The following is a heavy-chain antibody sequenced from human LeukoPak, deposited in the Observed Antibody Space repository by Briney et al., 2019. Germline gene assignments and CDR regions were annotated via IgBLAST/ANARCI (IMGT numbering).Heavy chain of an antibody. D-gene: IGHD6-19*01. CDR1: GFTFSSYW. J-gene: IGHJ4*02. V-gene: IGHV3-7*04. Sequence: GGSLRLSCAASGFTFSSYWMSWVRQAPGKGLEWVANIKQDGNEKYYVDSVKGRFTISRDNAKNSLCLQMSSLRAEDTAVYHCARASYSSGWSSKYWGQGTLVTASS. CDR2: IKQDGNEK. CDR3: ARASYSSGWSSKY.